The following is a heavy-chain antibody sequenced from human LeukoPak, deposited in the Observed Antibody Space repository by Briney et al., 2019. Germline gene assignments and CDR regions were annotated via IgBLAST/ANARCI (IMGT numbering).Heavy chain of an antibody. CDR2: ISGNGDST. J-gene: IGHJ4*02. V-gene: IGHV3-23*01. D-gene: IGHD6-19*01. CDR3: ATWTVAVADC. Sequence: GGSLRLSCAASGFTFSNGMSWVRQAPGKGLEWVSAISGNGDSTYYADSVKGRFTISRDNSKNTLYLQMNSLRAEDTAVYYCATWTVAVADCWGQGTLVTVSS. CDR1: GFTFSNG.